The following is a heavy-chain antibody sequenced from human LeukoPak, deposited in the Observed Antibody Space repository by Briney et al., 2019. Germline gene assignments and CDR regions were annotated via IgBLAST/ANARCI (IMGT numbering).Heavy chain of an antibody. CDR3: ARDHFWSGYYKQDYYYYYMDV. Sequence: PSETLSLTCTVSGGSISSYYWSWIRQPPGKGLEWIGYIYYSGSTNYNPSLKSRVTISVDTSKNQFPLKLSSVTAADTAVYYCARDHFWSGYYKQDYYYYYMDVWGKGTTVTVSS. CDR1: GGSISSYY. CDR2: IYYSGST. J-gene: IGHJ6*03. V-gene: IGHV4-59*01. D-gene: IGHD3-3*02.